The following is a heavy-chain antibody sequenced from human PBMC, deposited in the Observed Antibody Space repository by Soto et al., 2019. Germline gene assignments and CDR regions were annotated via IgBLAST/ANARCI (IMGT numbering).Heavy chain of an antibody. CDR2: IIPILGIA. CDR1: GGTFSSYT. J-gene: IGHJ4*02. Sequence: QVQLVQSGAEVKKPGSSVKVSCKASGGTFSSYTISWVRQAPGQGLEWMGRIIPILGIANYAQKFQGRVTIRADKARGTGDRELSSLRSEDTAVYYWAGKIVERQYYFDYWGQGTLVTVSS. D-gene: IGHD3-22*01. V-gene: IGHV1-69*02. CDR3: AGKIVERQYYFDY.